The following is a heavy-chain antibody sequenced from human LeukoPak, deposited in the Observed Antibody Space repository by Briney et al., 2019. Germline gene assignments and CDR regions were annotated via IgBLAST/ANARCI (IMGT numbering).Heavy chain of an antibody. J-gene: IGHJ5*02. CDR1: GGSISSSSYY. V-gene: IGHV4-39*07. CDR2: IYYSGST. CDR3: ARAREWLHYNWFDP. D-gene: IGHD5-12*01. Sequence: PSETLSLTCTVSGGSISSSSYYWGWIRQPPGKGLEWIGSIYYSGSTYYNPSLKSRVTISVDTSKNQFSLKLTSVTAADTAVYYCARAREWLHYNWFDPWGQGTLVTVSS.